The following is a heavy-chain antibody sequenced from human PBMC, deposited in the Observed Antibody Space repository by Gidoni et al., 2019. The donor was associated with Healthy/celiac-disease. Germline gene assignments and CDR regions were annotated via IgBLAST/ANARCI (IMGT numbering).Heavy chain of an antibody. Sequence: QLRLQESGPGLVKPSETLSLTCTVSGGSLSSRSYYWGWIRQPPGKGLEWIGSIYYSGSTYDNPSLKSRFPISVDTSKNQFSLTLSSVTAADTAVYYCARQYVLLWFGEGDYFDYWGQGTLVTVSS. V-gene: IGHV4-39*01. CDR3: ARQYVLLWFGEGDYFDY. D-gene: IGHD3-10*01. CDR1: GGSLSSRSYY. CDR2: IYYSGST. J-gene: IGHJ4*02.